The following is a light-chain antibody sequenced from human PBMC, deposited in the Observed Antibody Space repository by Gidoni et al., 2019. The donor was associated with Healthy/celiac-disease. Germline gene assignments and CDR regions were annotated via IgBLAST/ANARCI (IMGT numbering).Light chain of an antibody. Sequence: DIVMTQSPDSLAVSLGERATINCKSSQSVLYSSNNKNYLAWYQQKPGQPPKLLIYWASTRESGVPDRFSCSGSGTDFTLTISSLQAEDVAVYYCQQYYSTPLTFGGWTKVEIK. V-gene: IGKV4-1*01. CDR3: QQYYSTPLT. J-gene: IGKJ4*01. CDR1: QSVLYSSNNKNY. CDR2: WAS.